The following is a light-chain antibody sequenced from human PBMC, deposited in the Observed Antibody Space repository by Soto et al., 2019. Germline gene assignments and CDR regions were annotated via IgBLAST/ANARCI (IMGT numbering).Light chain of an antibody. J-gene: IGKJ1*01. V-gene: IGKV3-15*01. CDR2: GAS. CDR3: QQYYNWPRT. CDR1: QSLGSN. Sequence: EIVMTQSPATLSVSPGEGATLSCRASQSLGSNLAWYQQKAGQAPRLLIYGASTRATGIPARFSGRGSGTDVTLTISSLQSEDFAVYYCQQYYNWPRTFGPGTKVEIK.